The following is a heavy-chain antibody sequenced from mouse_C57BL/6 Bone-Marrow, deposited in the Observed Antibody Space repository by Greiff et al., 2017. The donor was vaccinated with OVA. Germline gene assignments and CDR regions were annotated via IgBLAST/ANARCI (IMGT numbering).Heavy chain of an antibody. Sequence: EVKLVESGGGLVQPKGSLKLSCAASGFSFNTYAMNWVRQAPGKGLEWVARIRSKSNNYAKYYADSVKDRFTISRDDSESMLYLQMNNLKTEGTAMYYCVRQAGAYWGQGTLVTVSA. V-gene: IGHV10-1*01. CDR2: IRSKSNNYAK. CDR1: GFSFNTYA. J-gene: IGHJ3*01. D-gene: IGHD4-1*01. CDR3: VRQAGAY.